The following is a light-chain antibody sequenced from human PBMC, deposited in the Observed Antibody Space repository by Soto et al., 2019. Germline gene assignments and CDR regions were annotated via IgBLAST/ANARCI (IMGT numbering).Light chain of an antibody. Sequence: DIQMTQSPSSLSASVGDRVTITCRASQIIRNHLNWYQHTPGKAPKVLIYAAHTLQGGVPSRFSGSGSGTDFTLTINRLRPEDFAVYYCQQYGSSPITFGQGTRLEIK. CDR2: AAH. CDR1: QIIRNH. CDR3: QQYGSSPIT. V-gene: IGKV1-39*01. J-gene: IGKJ5*01.